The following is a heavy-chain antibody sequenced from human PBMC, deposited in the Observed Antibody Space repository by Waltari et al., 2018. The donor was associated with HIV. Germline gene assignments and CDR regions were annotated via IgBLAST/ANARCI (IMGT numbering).Heavy chain of an antibody. CDR1: GGSIRSGSYY. CDR3: ARELSDYGATAWFDY. V-gene: IGHV4-61*02. D-gene: IGHD3-16*01. J-gene: IGHJ4*02. CDR2: IYTSGNT. Sequence: QVQLQESGPGLVKPSQTLSLTCTVSGGSIRSGSYYWGWIRQAAGKGLEWIGRIYTSGNTNYSPSIKSRVTISMDTSKNQFSLRLSSVTAADTAVYYCARELSDYGATAWFDYWGRGTLVTVSS.